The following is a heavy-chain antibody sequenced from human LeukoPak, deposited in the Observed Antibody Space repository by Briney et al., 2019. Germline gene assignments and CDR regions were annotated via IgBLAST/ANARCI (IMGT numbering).Heavy chain of an antibody. CDR2: INPSGGST. Sequence: GASVKVSCKASGYTFTSYYMHWVRQAPGQGLEWMGIINPSGGSTSYAQKFQGRVTMTTDTSTTTAYMELRRLRSDDTAVYSCARDSGSYYDSSDYYSPTFFDFWGQGTLVTVSS. V-gene: IGHV1-46*01. J-gene: IGHJ4*02. CDR1: GYTFTSYY. D-gene: IGHD3-22*01. CDR3: ARDSGSYYDSSDYYSPTFFDF.